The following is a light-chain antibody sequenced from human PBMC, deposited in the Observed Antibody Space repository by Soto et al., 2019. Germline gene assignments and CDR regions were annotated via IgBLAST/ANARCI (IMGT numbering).Light chain of an antibody. CDR3: QQSYSTRIT. J-gene: IGKJ5*01. V-gene: IGKV1-39*01. CDR1: QSVNSW. Sequence: DIQLTQSPSTLSAFVGDRVTITCRASQSVNSWLAWYQQRPGKAPKLLIYAASSLQSGVPSRFSGSGSGTDFTLTISSLQPEDFATYYCQQSYSTRITFGQGTRLEIK. CDR2: AAS.